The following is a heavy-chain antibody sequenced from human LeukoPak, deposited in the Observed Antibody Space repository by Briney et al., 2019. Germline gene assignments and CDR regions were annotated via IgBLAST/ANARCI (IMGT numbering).Heavy chain of an antibody. J-gene: IGHJ4*01. CDR3: ARDGTAAGLYFDL. CDR1: GSTFSDYW. V-gene: IGHV3-7*01. Sequence: GGSLRLSCAVSGSTFSDYWMNWVRQAPGKGLEWVASIKQDGSDKSYVDSVKGRFTISRDNAKNSLYLQMSSLRVEDTAVYYCARDGTAAGLYFDLWGQGTLVTVFS. CDR2: IKQDGSDK. D-gene: IGHD6-13*01.